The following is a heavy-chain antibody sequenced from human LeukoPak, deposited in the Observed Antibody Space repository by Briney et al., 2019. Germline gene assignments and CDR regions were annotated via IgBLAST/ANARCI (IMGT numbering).Heavy chain of an antibody. J-gene: IGHJ3*02. Sequence: GGSLRLSCAASGFTFSSYWMTWVRQAPGKGLEWVSAISGSGGSTYYADSVKGRFTISRDNSKNTLYLQMNSLRAEDTAVYYCAKADYYDSSGYYRANAFDIWGQGTMVTVSS. CDR1: GFTFSSYW. CDR2: ISGSGGST. D-gene: IGHD3-22*01. V-gene: IGHV3-23*01. CDR3: AKADYYDSSGYYRANAFDI.